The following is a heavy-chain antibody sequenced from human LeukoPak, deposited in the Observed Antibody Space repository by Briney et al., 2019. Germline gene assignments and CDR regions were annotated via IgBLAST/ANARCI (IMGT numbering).Heavy chain of an antibody. Sequence: GGSLRLSYAASGFTFSSYAMSWVRQAPGKGLEWVSAISGSGGSTYYADSVKGRFTISRDNSKNTLYLQMNSLRAEDTAVYYCARVFDGGNSIAVSTRYFDLWGRGTLVTVSS. J-gene: IGHJ2*01. CDR1: GFTFSSYA. D-gene: IGHD4-23*01. CDR3: ARVFDGGNSIAVSTRYFDL. V-gene: IGHV3-23*01. CDR2: ISGSGGST.